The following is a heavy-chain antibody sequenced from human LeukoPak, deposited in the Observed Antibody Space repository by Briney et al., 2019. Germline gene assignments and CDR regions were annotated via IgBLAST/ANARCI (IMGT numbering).Heavy chain of an antibody. D-gene: IGHD3-10*01. CDR3: ARGFGTGSYYNGTVERVFDY. V-gene: IGHV1-2*04. CDR1: GYTFTGYY. J-gene: IGHJ4*02. Sequence: ASVTVSLTASGYTFTGYYMHWVRQAPGQGPEWMGWINPNSGGTNYAQKFQGWVTMTRDTSISTAYMGLSRLRSDDTAVYYGARGFGTGSYYNGTVERVFDYWGQGTLVTGSS. CDR2: INPNSGGT.